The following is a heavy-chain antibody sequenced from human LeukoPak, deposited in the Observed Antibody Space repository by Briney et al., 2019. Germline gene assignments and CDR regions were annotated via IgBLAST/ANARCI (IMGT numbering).Heavy chain of an antibody. Sequence: SETLSLTCTLSVGSINSTTYYWGWIRQPPGKGLEWIGNIYYRGSTYYNPSLKSRVTISVDTSKNQFSLRLTSVTAADTAVYYCSRLGVVPAGNIDPWGQGALVAVSS. CDR2: IYYRGST. CDR3: SRLGVVPAGNIDP. V-gene: IGHV4-39*01. CDR1: VGSINSTTYY. D-gene: IGHD3-3*01. J-gene: IGHJ5*02.